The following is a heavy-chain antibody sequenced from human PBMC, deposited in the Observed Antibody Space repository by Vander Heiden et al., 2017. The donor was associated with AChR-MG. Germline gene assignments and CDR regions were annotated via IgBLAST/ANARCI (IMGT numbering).Heavy chain of an antibody. CDR3: ARENYYDSSGYLSTPLGS. CDR2: IIPIFGTA. CDR1: GGTFSSHA. V-gene: IGHV1-69*06. J-gene: IGHJ5*02. D-gene: IGHD3-22*01. Sequence: QVQLVQSGAEVKKPGSSVKVSCKASGGTFSSHAISWVRQAPGQGLEWMGGIIPIFGTANYAQKFQGRVTITADKSTSTAYMELSSLRSEDTAVYYCARENYYDSSGYLSTPLGSWGQGTLVTVSS.